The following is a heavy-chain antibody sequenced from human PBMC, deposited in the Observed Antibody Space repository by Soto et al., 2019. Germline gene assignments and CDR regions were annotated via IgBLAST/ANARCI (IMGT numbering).Heavy chain of an antibody. D-gene: IGHD3-9*01. CDR2: INHSGST. CDR1: GGSFSGYY. CDR3: ARALFRMGLADY. J-gene: IGHJ4*02. Sequence: SETLSLTCAVYGGSFSGYYWSWIRQPPGKGLEWIGEINHSGSTNYNPSLKSRVTISVDTSKNQFSLKLSSVTAADTAVYYCARALFRMGLADYWGQGTLVTVS. V-gene: IGHV4-34*01.